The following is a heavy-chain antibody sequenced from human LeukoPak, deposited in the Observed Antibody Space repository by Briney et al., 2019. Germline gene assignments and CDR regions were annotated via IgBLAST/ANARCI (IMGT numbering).Heavy chain of an antibody. CDR1: GGSISSGGYY. V-gene: IGHV4-31*03. Sequence: SQTLSLTCTVSGGSISSGGYYWSWIRQHPGKGLEWIGYIYYSGSTYYNPSLKSRVTISVDTSKNQFSLKLSSVTAADTAVYYCARVYYDFWSGYPPDWGQGTLVTVSS. J-gene: IGHJ4*02. CDR3: ARVYYDFWSGYPPD. D-gene: IGHD3-3*01. CDR2: IYYSGST.